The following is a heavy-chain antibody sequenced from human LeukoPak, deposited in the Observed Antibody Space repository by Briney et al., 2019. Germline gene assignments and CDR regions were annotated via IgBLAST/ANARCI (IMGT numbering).Heavy chain of an antibody. Sequence: ASVKVSCKASGYTFTSYDINWVRQATGQGLEWMGWMNPNSGNTGYAQKFQGRVTITRNTSISTAYMELSSLRSEDTAVYYCARAPGGCSSTSCSYNWFDPWGQGTLVTVSS. V-gene: IGHV1-8*03. CDR2: MNPNSGNT. CDR3: ARAPGGCSSTSCSYNWFDP. J-gene: IGHJ5*02. CDR1: GYTFTSYD. D-gene: IGHD2-2*01.